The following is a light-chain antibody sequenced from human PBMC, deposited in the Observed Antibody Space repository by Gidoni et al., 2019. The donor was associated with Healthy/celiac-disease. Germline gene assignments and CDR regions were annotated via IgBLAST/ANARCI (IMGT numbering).Light chain of an antibody. Sequence: EIVMTQSSATLYVSPGERATLSCRASQSVGSNLAWYQQKPGQAPRLLIYGASTRATGIPARFSGSRSGTEFTLTISSLQSEDFAVYYCQQYNNWPPLTFGGGTKVEIK. J-gene: IGKJ4*01. CDR3: QQYNNWPPLT. V-gene: IGKV3-15*01. CDR2: GAS. CDR1: QSVGSN.